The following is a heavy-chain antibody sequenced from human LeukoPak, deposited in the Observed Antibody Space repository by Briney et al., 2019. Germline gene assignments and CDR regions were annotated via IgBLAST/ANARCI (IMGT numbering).Heavy chain of an antibody. D-gene: IGHD3-10*01. Sequence: GRSLGLSCAASGFTFSSHGMHWVRQAPGKGLEWVAVISYDGSNKYYADSVKGRFTISRDNSKNTLYLQMNSLRAEDTAVYYCAKEDITMVRGVINYYYGMDVWGKGTTVTVSS. CDR3: AKEDITMVRGVINYYYGMDV. CDR1: GFTFSSHG. CDR2: ISYDGSNK. J-gene: IGHJ6*04. V-gene: IGHV3-30*18.